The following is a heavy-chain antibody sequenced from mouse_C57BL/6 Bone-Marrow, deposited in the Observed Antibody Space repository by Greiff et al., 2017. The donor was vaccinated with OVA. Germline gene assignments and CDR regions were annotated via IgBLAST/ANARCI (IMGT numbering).Heavy chain of an antibody. Sequence: EVKLMESGPELVKPGASVKISCKASGYSFTGYYMNWVKQSPEKSLEWIGEINPSTGGTTYNQKFKAKATLTVDKSSSTAYMQLKSLTSEDSAVYYCARGIYYYGSSPYYFDYWGQGTTLTVSS. V-gene: IGHV1-42*01. D-gene: IGHD1-1*01. J-gene: IGHJ2*01. CDR3: ARGIYYYGSSPYYFDY. CDR2: INPSTGGT. CDR1: GYSFTGYY.